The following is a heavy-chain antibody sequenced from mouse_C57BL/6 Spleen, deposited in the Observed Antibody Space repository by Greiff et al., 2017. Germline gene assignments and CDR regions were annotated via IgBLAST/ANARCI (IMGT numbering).Heavy chain of an antibody. CDR3: ARWELGRGEDD. V-gene: IGHV1-72*01. J-gene: IGHJ2*01. CDR2: IDPNSGGT. CDR1: GYTFTSSW. D-gene: IGHD4-1*01. Sequence: QFQLQQPGAELVKPGASVKLSCKASGYTFTSSWMHWVKQRPGRGLEWIGRIDPNSGGTKYNEQFKSKATLTVDKPSSTAYMQLSSLRSEDSALYYCARWELGRGEDDWGQGTTLTVSS.